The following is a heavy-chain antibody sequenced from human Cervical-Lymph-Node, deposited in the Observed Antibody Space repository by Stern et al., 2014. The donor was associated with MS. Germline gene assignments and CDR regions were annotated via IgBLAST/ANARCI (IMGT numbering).Heavy chain of an antibody. CDR3: ARGSAEWIYDSSGYVDY. J-gene: IGHJ4*02. D-gene: IGHD3-22*01. Sequence: EVQLVESGGGLVQPGGSLRLSCAASGFTFSSYSMNWVRQAPGKGLEWVSYISSSSSTIYYADSVKGRFTISRDNAKNSLYLQMNSLRDEDTAVYYCARGSAEWIYDSSGYVDYWGQGTLVTVSS. V-gene: IGHV3-48*02. CDR2: ISSSSSTI. CDR1: GFTFSSYS.